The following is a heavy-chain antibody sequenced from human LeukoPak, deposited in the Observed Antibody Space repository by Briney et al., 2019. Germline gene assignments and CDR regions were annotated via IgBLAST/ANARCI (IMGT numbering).Heavy chain of an antibody. Sequence: GGSLRLSCAASGFTFSSYGMHWVRQAPGKGLEWVANIKQDGSEKYYVDSVKGRFTISRDNAKNSLYLQMNSLRAEDTAVYYCARDYGYSSSWYFVEDAFDIWGQGTMVTVSS. D-gene: IGHD6-13*01. CDR2: IKQDGSEK. J-gene: IGHJ3*02. V-gene: IGHV3-7*01. CDR1: GFTFSSYG. CDR3: ARDYGYSSSWYFVEDAFDI.